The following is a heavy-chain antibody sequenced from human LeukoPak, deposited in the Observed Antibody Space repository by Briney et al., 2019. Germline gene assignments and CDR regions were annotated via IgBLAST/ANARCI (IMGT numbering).Heavy chain of an antibody. V-gene: IGHV3-7*01. Sequence: GGSLRLSCAASGVTFSSYWMSWGRQAPGKGLEWVANIKQDGSEKYYVDSVKGRFTISRDNAKNSLYLQMNSLRAEDTAVYYCARDHHPPPWVVVVIGSVFDIWGQGTMVTVSS. J-gene: IGHJ3*02. D-gene: IGHD3-22*01. CDR3: ARDHHPPPWVVVVIGSVFDI. CDR1: GVTFSSYW. CDR2: IKQDGSEK.